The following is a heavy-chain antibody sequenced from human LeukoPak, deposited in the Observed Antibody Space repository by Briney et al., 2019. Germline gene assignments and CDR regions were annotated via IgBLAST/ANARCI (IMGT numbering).Heavy chain of an antibody. CDR3: ARDQSGEWELLSGWWFDP. CDR1: GYSISSGYY. Sequence: PSETLSLTCTVSGYSISSGYYWGWIRQPPGKGLEWIGSIYHSGSTYYNPSLKGRVTISVDTSKNQFSLKLSSVTAADTAVYYCARDQSGEWELLSGWWFDPWGQGTLVTVSS. J-gene: IGHJ5*02. CDR2: IYHSGST. V-gene: IGHV4-38-2*02. D-gene: IGHD1-26*01.